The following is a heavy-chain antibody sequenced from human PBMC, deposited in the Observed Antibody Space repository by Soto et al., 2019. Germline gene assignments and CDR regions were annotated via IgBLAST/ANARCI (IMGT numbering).Heavy chain of an antibody. CDR3: AKDLYYYDSSGIYDY. CDR1: GFTFDDYA. Sequence: EVQLVESGGGLVQPGRSLRLSCAASGFTFDDYAMHWVRQAPGKGLEWVSGISWNSGSIGYADSVKGRFTISRDNAKNYLYLQMNSLRAEDTALYYCAKDLYYYDSSGIYDYWGQGTLVTVSS. V-gene: IGHV3-9*01. CDR2: ISWNSGSI. J-gene: IGHJ4*02. D-gene: IGHD3-22*01.